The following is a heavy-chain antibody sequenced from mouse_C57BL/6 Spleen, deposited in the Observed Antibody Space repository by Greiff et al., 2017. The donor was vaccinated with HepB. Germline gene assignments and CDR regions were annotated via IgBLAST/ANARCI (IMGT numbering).Heavy chain of an antibody. V-gene: IGHV1-80*01. J-gene: IGHJ2*01. CDR1: GYAFSSYW. D-gene: IGHD3-2*02. CDR2: IYPGDGDT. Sequence: VQLMESGAELVKPGASVKISCKASGYAFSSYWMNWVKQRPGKGLEWIGQIYPGDGDTNYNGKFKGKATLTADKSSSTAYMQLSSLTSEDSAVYFCARSAQATFDYWGQGTTLTVSS. CDR3: ARSAQATFDY.